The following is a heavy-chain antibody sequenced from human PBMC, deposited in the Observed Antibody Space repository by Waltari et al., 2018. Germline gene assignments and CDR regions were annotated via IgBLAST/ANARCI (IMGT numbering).Heavy chain of an antibody. CDR1: GASINRGPFP. Sequence: QLQLQESGPGMVRHSETLSLTCTVSGASINRGPFPWGWVRQPPGKGLECIGSIYYTVTSYYKSSLESRFTISVDTSKNQFSLKVSSLTAADTAIYYCARDNRQLLRGFDYWGQGMLVTVSS. CDR2: IYYTVTS. J-gene: IGHJ4*02. CDR3: ARDNRQLLRGFDY. V-gene: IGHV4-39*07. D-gene: IGHD2-2*01.